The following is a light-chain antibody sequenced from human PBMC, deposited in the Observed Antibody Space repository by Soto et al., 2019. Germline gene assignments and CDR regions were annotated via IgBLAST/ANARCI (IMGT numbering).Light chain of an antibody. CDR3: CSYAGRYV. V-gene: IGLV2-11*01. Sequence: QSALTQPRSVSGSPGQSVTISCTGTSSDVGGYNYVSWYQQHPGKAPKLMIYDVSERPSGVPDRFSGSKSGNTASLTISGLQAEDEADYYCCSYAGRYVFGTGTKLTV. CDR2: DVS. CDR1: SSDVGGYNY. J-gene: IGLJ1*01.